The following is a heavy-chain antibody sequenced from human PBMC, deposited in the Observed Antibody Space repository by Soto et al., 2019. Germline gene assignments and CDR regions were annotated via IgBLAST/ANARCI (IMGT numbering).Heavy chain of an antibody. Sequence: SETLSLTCPVSGGSISTYYGNWIRQSPGKGLEWIGYIYRTGSTHYNPSLNSRVAISLDTSRNKFSLKLNSVTAADTAVYFCARQIGDDPFDVWGQGTMVTVSS. V-gene: IGHV4-59*01. CDR2: IYRTGST. J-gene: IGHJ3*01. D-gene: IGHD3-3*01. CDR1: GGSISTYY. CDR3: ARQIGDDPFDV.